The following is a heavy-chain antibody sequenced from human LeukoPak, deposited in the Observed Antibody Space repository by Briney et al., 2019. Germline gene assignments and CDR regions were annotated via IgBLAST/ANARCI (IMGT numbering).Heavy chain of an antibody. D-gene: IGHD2-2*01. CDR3: ARDPGEVVVPAAKSGYYYYMDV. Sequence: ASVKVSCKASGYTFTSYGISWVRQAPGQGLEWMGWISAYNGNTNYAQKLQGRVTMTTDTSTSTAYMELRGLRSDDTALYYCARDPGEVVVPAAKSGYYYYMDVWGKGTTVTVSS. V-gene: IGHV1-18*01. J-gene: IGHJ6*03. CDR1: GYTFTSYG. CDR2: ISAYNGNT.